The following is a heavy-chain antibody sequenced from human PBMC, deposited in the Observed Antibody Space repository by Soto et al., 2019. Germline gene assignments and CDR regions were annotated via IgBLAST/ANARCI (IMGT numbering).Heavy chain of an antibody. CDR1: GYSLTGYY. CDR2: TNPRDGST. Sequence: VSVKVSCKASGYSLTGYYMHWVRRAPGQGLEWMGITNPRDGSTSYAQRFQGRVTMTSDTSTSTVYMEMSSLRSDDTAMYFCARSYVTSRPIDFWGQGTLV. D-gene: IGHD3-10*02. CDR3: ARSYVTSRPIDF. J-gene: IGHJ4*02. V-gene: IGHV1-46*01.